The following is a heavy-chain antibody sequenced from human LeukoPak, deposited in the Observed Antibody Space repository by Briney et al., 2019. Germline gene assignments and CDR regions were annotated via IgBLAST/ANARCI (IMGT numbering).Heavy chain of an antibody. D-gene: IGHD2-15*01. V-gene: IGHV3-23*02. Sequence: GGSLRLSCAASGLTFSNYGMSWVRQAPGKWLKWVASITNIGGDTSYGDSVKGRLTISRDNSKNILYLQMNSLRAEDTAVYYCAKDKTSCSGGTCYGAPDFWGQGTLVTVSS. CDR2: ITNIGGDT. CDR3: AKDKTSCSGGTCYGAPDF. CDR1: GLTFSNYG. J-gene: IGHJ4*02.